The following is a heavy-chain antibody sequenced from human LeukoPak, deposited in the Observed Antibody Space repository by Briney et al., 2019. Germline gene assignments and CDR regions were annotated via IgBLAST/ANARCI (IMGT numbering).Heavy chain of an antibody. CDR3: ARGPSPRTYCSSTSCYRYYYYGMDV. CDR1: GGSFSGYY. D-gene: IGHD2-2*01. CDR2: INHSGST. J-gene: IGHJ6*02. V-gene: IGHV4-34*01. Sequence: PSETLSLTCAVYGGSFSGYYWSWIRPPPGKGLEWIGEINHSGSTNYNPSLKSRVTISVDTSKNQFSLKLSSVTAADTAVYYCARGPSPRTYCSSTSCYRYYYYGMDVWGQGTTVTVSS.